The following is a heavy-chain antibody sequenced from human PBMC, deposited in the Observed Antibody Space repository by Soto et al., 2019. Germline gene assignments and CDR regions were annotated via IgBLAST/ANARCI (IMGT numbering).Heavy chain of an antibody. CDR2: IYHNGNT. J-gene: IGHJ6*02. CDR3: ARVPDV. V-gene: IGHV4-30-2*01. CDR1: GGSISSGGYS. Sequence: QLPLQESGSGLVKPSQTLSLTCAVSGGSISSGGYSWSWIRQPPGKGLEWIGYIYHNGNTYYNPSLKTRVAISVARSKNLFSLKLSSVTAADTAVYCCARVPDVWGQGTTVTFSS.